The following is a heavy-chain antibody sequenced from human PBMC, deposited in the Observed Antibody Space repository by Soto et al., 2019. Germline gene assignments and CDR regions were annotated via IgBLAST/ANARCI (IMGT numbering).Heavy chain of an antibody. CDR3: GRDPELWDENVATRPSTYYYGMDV. CDR1: GFTFSNHY. V-gene: IGHV3-11*01. CDR2: ISRSGSTI. D-gene: IGHD5-18*01. J-gene: IGHJ6*02. Sequence: QMQLVESGGGLVEPGGSLRLSCEASGFTFSNHYMSWVRQAPGKGLEWISYISRSGSTISYADSIRGRFTISRDNSKNSLYLQMDSLRAEDTAMYYCGRDPELWDENVATRPSTYYYGMDVWGQGTTVTVSS.